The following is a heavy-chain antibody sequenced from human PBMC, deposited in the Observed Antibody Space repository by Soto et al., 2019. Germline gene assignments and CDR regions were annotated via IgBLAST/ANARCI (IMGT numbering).Heavy chain of an antibody. D-gene: IGHD2-21*02. CDR2: IWYDGSNK. V-gene: IGHV3-33*01. CDR1: GFTFSSYG. CDR3: AREAGADWPNYYYYGMDV. J-gene: IGHJ6*02. Sequence: QVQLVESGGGVVQPGRSLRLSCAASGFTFSSYGMHWVRQAPGKGLEWVAVIWYDGSNKYYADSVKGRFTISRDNSKTTLYLQMNSLRAEDTAVYYCAREAGADWPNYYYYGMDVWGQGTTVTVSS.